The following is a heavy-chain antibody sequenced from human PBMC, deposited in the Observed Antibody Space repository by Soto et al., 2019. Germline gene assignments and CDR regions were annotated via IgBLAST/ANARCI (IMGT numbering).Heavy chain of an antibody. V-gene: IGHV1-3*01. Sequence: ASVKVSCKASGYTFTSYAMHWVRQAPGQRLEWMGWINADNSDTTYSQKFQGRVTMTSDTSASTAYMELRSLRSDDTAVYYCARASGSSYWFDPWGQGTLVTVSP. CDR2: INADNSDT. J-gene: IGHJ5*02. CDR1: GYTFTSYA. CDR3: ARASGSSYWFDP. D-gene: IGHD1-26*01.